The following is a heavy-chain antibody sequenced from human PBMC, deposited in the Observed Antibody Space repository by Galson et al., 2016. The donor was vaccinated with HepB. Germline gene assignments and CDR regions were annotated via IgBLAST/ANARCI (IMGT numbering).Heavy chain of an antibody. V-gene: IGHV4-59*08. Sequence: ETLSLTCTVSGASISNYYWSWIRQPPGKGLEWVGSIYYFGSTNYSPSLESRVTVSADTSKNQFSMKMTSVTAADTALYFCARHRPIWGYCSSTSCLDAFDVWGQGTMVTVSS. J-gene: IGHJ3*01. D-gene: IGHD2-2*01. CDR2: IYYFGST. CDR1: GASISNYY. CDR3: ARHRPIWGYCSSTSCLDAFDV.